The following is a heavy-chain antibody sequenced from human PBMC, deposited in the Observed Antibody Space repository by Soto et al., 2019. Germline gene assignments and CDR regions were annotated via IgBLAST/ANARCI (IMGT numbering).Heavy chain of an antibody. Sequence: QVQLVQSGAEEKKPGASVKVSCKASGYTFTSYAMHWVRQAPGQRLEWMGWINAGNGNTKYSQKFQGRVTITRDTSASTAYMELSSLRSEDTAVYYCARRIVVVTALDYWGQGTLVTLSS. CDR1: GYTFTSYA. J-gene: IGHJ4*02. V-gene: IGHV1-3*05. D-gene: IGHD2-21*02. CDR2: INAGNGNT. CDR3: ARRIVVVTALDY.